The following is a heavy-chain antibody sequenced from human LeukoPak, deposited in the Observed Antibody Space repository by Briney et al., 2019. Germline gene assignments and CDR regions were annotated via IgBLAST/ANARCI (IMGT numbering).Heavy chain of an antibody. CDR3: AKGRGSVVPARPDY. CDR1: GFTFSSYG. Sequence: GGSLRLSCAASGFTFSSYGMHWVRQAPGKGLEWVSAISGSGGSTYYADSVKGRFTISRDNSKNTLYLQMNSLRAEDTAVYYCAKGRGSVVPARPDYWGQGTLVTVSS. D-gene: IGHD2-2*01. V-gene: IGHV3-23*01. CDR2: ISGSGGST. J-gene: IGHJ4*02.